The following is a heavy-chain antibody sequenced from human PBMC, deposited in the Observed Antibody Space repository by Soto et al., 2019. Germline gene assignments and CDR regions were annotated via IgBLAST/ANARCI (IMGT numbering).Heavy chain of an antibody. D-gene: IGHD4-17*01. J-gene: IGHJ5*02. CDR2: INPSGST. Sequence: PSETLSLTCGVYGGSLSGNYWSWIRQPPGEGLEWIGEINPSGSTNYSPSLKSRATISADTSKNQFSLKLSSVIAADTAVYYCARDRDGGGASWGQGTLVTVS. CDR1: GGSLSGNY. V-gene: IGHV4-34*01. CDR3: ARDRDGGGAS.